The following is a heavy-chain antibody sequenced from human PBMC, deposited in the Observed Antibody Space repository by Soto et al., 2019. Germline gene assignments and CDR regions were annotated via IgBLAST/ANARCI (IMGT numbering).Heavy chain of an antibody. Sequence: GGSLRLSCTPSGFTFGGYAMSWFRQAPGKGLEWVGFTRGKAYDGTTEYAASVRGRFTISRDDSKSIAYLQLNSLKTEDTAVYYCSRGGYGRMTAPYYFDYWGQGTPVTVSS. D-gene: IGHD5-12*01. J-gene: IGHJ4*02. V-gene: IGHV3-49*03. CDR2: TRGKAYDGTT. CDR3: SRGGYGRMTAPYYFDY. CDR1: GFTFGGYA.